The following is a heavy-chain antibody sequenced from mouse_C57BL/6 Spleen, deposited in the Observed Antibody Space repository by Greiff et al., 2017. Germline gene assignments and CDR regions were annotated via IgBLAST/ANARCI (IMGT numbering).Heavy chain of an antibody. V-gene: IGHV1-78*01. CDR2: IYPRDGST. J-gene: IGHJ1*03. CDR1: GYTFTDHT. Sequence: VQVVESDAELVKPGASVKISCKVSGYTFTDHTIHWMKQRPEQGLEWIGYIYPRDGSTKYNEKFKGKATLTADKSSSTAYMQLNSLTSEDSAVYFCARIPYYYYGSSDWYFDVWGTGTTVTVSS. CDR3: ARIPYYYYGSSDWYFDV. D-gene: IGHD1-1*01.